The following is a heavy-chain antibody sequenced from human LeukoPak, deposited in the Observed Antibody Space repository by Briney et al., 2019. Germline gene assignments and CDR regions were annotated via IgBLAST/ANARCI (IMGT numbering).Heavy chain of an antibody. J-gene: IGHJ4*02. CDR1: DGSFSGYY. V-gene: IGHV4-34*01. D-gene: IGHD6-19*01. Sequence: SETLSLTCTVYDGSFSGYYWSWLRQPPGKGLEWIGEINHSGSTNYNPSLKSRVAISVDTSKNQFSLNLSSVTAADTAVYYCARLRIMRIAVAGTGAFDYWGQGTLVTVSS. CDR2: INHSGST. CDR3: ARLRIMRIAVAGTGAFDY.